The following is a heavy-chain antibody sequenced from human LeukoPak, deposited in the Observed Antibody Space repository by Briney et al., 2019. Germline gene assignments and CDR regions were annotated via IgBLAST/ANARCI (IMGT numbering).Heavy chain of an antibody. D-gene: IGHD6-19*01. CDR2: LSSDGSNK. J-gene: IGHJ6*03. Sequence: GGSLRLSCAASGFTFSSYAMHWVRQAPGKGLEWVAVLSSDGSNKYYADSVKGRFTISRDNSKNTLYLQMNSLRADDTAVYYCARDQINGWTYYYYYYMDVWGKGTTVTISS. V-gene: IGHV3-30*04. CDR3: ARDQINGWTYYYYYYMDV. CDR1: GFTFSSYA.